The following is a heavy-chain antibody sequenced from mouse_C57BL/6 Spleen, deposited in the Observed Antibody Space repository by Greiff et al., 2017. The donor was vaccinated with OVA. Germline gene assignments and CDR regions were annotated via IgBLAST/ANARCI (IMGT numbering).Heavy chain of an antibody. CDR3: ARSLTYFDV. V-gene: IGHV1-52*01. Sequence: VQLQQPGAELVRPGSSVKLSCKASGYTFTSYWMHWVKQRPIQGLEWIGNIDPSDSETHYNQKFKDKAPLTVDKYSSTAYMQLSSLTSEDSAVDYCARSLTYFDVWGTGTTVTVSS. CDR1: GYTFTSYW. J-gene: IGHJ1*03. CDR2: IDPSDSET.